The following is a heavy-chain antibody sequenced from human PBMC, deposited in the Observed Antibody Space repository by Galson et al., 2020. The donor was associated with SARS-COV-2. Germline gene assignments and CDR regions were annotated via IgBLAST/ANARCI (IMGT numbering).Heavy chain of an antibody. D-gene: IGHD2-15*01. J-gene: IGHJ5*02. V-gene: IGHV4-39*01. CDR1: AGSISSSSYY. Sequence: SETLSLTCTVSAGSISSSSYYWGWIRQPPGKGLEWIGSIYYSGSTYYNPSLKSRVTISVDTSKNQFSLKRRSVTAADTAVYYWARLVVPFYCSGGSCYPDVRFDPWGQGTLVTVSS. CDR3: ARLVVPFYCSGGSCYPDVRFDP. CDR2: IYYSGST.